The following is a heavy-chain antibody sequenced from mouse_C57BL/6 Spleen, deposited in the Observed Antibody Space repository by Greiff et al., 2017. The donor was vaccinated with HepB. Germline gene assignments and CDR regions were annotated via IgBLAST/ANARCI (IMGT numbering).Heavy chain of an antibody. D-gene: IGHD1-1*02. Sequence: QVQLQQPGAELVRPGSSVKLSCKASGYTFTSYWMDWVKQRPGQGLEWIGNIYPSDSETHYNQKFKDKATLTVDKSSSTAYMQLSSLTSEDSAFYYCAREFYYRYFDVWGTGTTVTVSS. V-gene: IGHV1-61*01. CDR1: GYTFTSYW. CDR3: AREFYYRYFDV. CDR2: IYPSDSET. J-gene: IGHJ1*03.